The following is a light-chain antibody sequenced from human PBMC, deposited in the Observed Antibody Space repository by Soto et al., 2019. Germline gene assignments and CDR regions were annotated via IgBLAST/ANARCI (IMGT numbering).Light chain of an antibody. V-gene: IGKV3-15*01. J-gene: IGKJ1*01. CDR3: QQYNNWPSWT. CDR1: QSVSSN. CDR2: GAS. Sequence: VMTQSPATLSVSPGERATLSCRASQSVSSNLAWYQQKPGQAPRLLIYGASTRATGIPARFSGSGSGTEFTLTISSLQSEDFAVYYCQQYNNWPSWTFGQGTKVDNK.